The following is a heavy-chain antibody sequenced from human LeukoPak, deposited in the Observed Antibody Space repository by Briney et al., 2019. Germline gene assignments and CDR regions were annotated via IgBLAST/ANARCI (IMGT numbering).Heavy chain of an antibody. J-gene: IGHJ4*02. CDR2: ISSSGRTI. D-gene: IGHD2-15*01. CDR3: VRRYCSSSSCTLDS. Sequence: AGGFLRLSCAASGFTFSSYAMIWVRQAPGKGLEWVSYISSSGRTIFYADSVKGRFTVSRDNAKNSLYLQMNSLRAEDTAVYYCVRRYCSSSSCTLDSWGQGTLVTVSS. CDR1: GFTFSSYA. V-gene: IGHV3-48*03.